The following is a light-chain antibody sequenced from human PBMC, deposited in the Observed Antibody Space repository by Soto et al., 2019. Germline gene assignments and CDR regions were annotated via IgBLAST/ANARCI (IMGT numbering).Light chain of an antibody. J-gene: IGKJ1*01. Sequence: EIVLTQSPGTLSLSPGDRATLSCRASQRVSGNTLAWYQQKPGQPPRLLIYGASNRATGIPDRFSGSGSGTDFTLTVSSLEPEDFAVYYFQQSGNSPLTFGQGTNVEIK. CDR2: GAS. V-gene: IGKV3-20*01. CDR3: QQSGNSPLT. CDR1: QRVSGNT.